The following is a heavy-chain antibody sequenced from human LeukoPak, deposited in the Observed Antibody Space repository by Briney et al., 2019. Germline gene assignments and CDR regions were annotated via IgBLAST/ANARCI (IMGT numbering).Heavy chain of an antibody. D-gene: IGHD6-13*01. J-gene: IGHJ2*01. CDR3: ARFVGYSSSYTAYWYFDL. V-gene: IGHV4-39*07. CDR2: IYYSGST. Sequence: SETLSLTCTVSGGSISSSSYYWGWIRQPPGKGLEWIGSIYYSGSTYYNPSLKSRVTISVDTSKNQFSLKLSSVTAADTAVYYCARFVGYSSSYTAYWYFDLWGRGTLVTVSS. CDR1: GGSISSSSYY.